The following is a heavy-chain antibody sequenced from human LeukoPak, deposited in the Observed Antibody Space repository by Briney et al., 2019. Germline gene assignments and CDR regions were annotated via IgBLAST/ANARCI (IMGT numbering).Heavy chain of an antibody. V-gene: IGHV4-59*01. J-gene: IGHJ6*03. CDR2: IYYSGST. CDR3: ASEGIRDYYYYIMDV. D-gene: IGHD1-14*01. CDR1: GGSISSYY. Sequence: KASETLSLTCTVSGGSISSYYWSWIRQPPGKGLEWIGYIYYSGSTNYNPSLKSRVTISVDTSKNQFSLKLSSVTAADTAVYYRASEGIRDYYYYIMDVWGKGTTVTISS.